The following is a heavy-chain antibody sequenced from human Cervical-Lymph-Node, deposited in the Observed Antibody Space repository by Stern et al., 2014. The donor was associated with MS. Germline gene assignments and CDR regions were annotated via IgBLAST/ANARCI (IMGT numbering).Heavy chain of an antibody. D-gene: IGHD6-19*01. Sequence: VQLVESGGGLVKPGGSLRLSCAASGFTFSDYYMSGIRQAPGKGLEWVSYISSSGSTIYYADSAKGRFTISSDNATHSLYYQKNSLRAEDTAVYYCARDSPSWGWCFDYWGQGTLVTVSS. V-gene: IGHV3-11*01. CDR2: ISSSGSTI. CDR1: GFTFSDYY. J-gene: IGHJ4*02. CDR3: ARDSPSWGWCFDY.